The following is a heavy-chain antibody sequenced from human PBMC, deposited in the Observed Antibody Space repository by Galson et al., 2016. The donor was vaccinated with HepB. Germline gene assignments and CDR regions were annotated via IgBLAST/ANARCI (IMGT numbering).Heavy chain of an antibody. CDR3: ARDPQHVVEEGFDY. D-gene: IGHD2-21*01. CDR2: TYYRSRWYN. CDR1: GDSVSSHSAV. J-gene: IGHJ4*02. Sequence: CAISGDSVSSHSAVWNWIRRSPSRGLEWLGRTYYRSRWYNDYATSVKGRITINGDKSKNQFSLQLTSVTPEDTAMYFCARDPQHVVEEGFDYWGQGTLVTVSS. V-gene: IGHV6-1*01.